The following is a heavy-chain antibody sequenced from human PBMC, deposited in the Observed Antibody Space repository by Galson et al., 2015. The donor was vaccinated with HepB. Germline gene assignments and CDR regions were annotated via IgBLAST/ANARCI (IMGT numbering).Heavy chain of an antibody. CDR1: GFIFSTYW. CDR2: IKGDLSEK. J-gene: IGHJ6*02. V-gene: IGHV3-7*03. CDR3: AKTLRAFYGMDV. Sequence: SLRLSCAASGFIFSTYWMTWVRQAPGKGLEWVANIKGDLSEKYYVDSVRGRFTISRDNANDTMYLQMSSLRVDDTAVYYCAKTLRAFYGMDVWGQGTTVIVSS.